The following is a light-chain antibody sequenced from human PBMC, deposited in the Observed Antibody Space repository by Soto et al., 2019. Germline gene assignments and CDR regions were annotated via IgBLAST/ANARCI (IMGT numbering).Light chain of an antibody. J-gene: IGLJ1*01. CDR2: TNN. V-gene: IGLV1-44*01. Sequence: QSVLTQPPSASGTPGQSVTISCSGSSSNIRSNTVNWYQQLPGTAPKLLIYTNNQRPSGVPDRFSGYKSGTSASLAISGLQYEDEADYYCAEWDDSLNAYVFGIGNKVTVL. CDR1: SSNIRSNT. CDR3: AEWDDSLNAYV.